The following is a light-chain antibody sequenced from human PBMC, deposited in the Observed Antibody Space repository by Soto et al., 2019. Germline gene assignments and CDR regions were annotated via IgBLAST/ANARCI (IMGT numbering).Light chain of an antibody. V-gene: IGLV2-14*01. J-gene: IGLJ1*01. Sequence: QSALTQPAYVSGSPGQSITISCTGTISDFVVYNYVSWYQQLPGKAPKLIIYGVSNRPSGVSNRFSGSKSGNTASLSISGLQADDEADYYCSTHTLSGALQVFGTGTKVTVL. CDR1: ISDFVVYNY. CDR3: STHTLSGALQV. CDR2: GVS.